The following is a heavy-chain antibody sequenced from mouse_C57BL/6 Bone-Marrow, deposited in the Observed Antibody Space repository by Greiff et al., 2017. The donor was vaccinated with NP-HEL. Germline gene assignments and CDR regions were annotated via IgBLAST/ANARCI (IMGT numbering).Heavy chain of an antibody. Sequence: EVKLMESEGGLVQPGSSMKLSCTTSGFTFSDYYMAWVRQVPEKGLDWVANINYDGSSTYYLDSLKSRSILSRDNAKNILYLQMSSLKSEDTATYYCAREGGLRRRTYAMDYWGQGTSVTVSS. V-gene: IGHV5-16*01. CDR2: INYDGSST. CDR3: AREGGLRRRTYAMDY. J-gene: IGHJ4*01. CDR1: GFTFSDYY. D-gene: IGHD2-4*01.